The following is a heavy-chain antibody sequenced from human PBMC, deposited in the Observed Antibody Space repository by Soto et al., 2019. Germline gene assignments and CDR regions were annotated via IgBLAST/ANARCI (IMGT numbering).Heavy chain of an antibody. J-gene: IGHJ4*02. CDR3: ARVYCSGGGCYGIDY. CDR2: INPSGGST. V-gene: IGHV1-46*01. D-gene: IGHD2-15*01. Sequence: ASVKVSCKASGYTFTSYFMHWVRQAPGQGLEWMGIINPSGGSTTYAQKFQGRVTMTRDTSTSTVYMELSSLRSEDTAVYYCARVYCSGGGCYGIDYWGQGTLVTVSS. CDR1: GYTFTSYF.